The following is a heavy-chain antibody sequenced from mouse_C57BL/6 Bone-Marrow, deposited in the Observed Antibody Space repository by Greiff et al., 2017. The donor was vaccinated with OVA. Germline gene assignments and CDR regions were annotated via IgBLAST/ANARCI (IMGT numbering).Heavy chain of an antibody. V-gene: IGHV1-15*01. CDR3: TRLLGGSSYVDY. J-gene: IGHJ2*01. Sequence: QVQLQQSGAELVRPGASVTLSCKASGYTFTDYEMHWVKQTPVHGLEWIGAIDPETGGTAYNQKFKGKAILTADKSSSTAYMELRSLTSEDSAVYDCTRLLGGSSYVDYWGQGTTLTVSS. D-gene: IGHD1-1*01. CDR2: IDPETGGT. CDR1: GYTFTDYE.